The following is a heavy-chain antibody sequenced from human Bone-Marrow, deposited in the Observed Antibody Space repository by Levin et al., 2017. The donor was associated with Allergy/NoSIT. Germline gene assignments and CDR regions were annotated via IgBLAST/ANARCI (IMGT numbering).Heavy chain of an antibody. Sequence: LSLTCAVSGFTVRNNYMNWVRPAPGKGLEWVSLIYSRGTTNYADSVKGRFTISRDNSKNTLSLQMNSLRVEDTAVYYCTRDASPIAVAGGDIWGQGTMVTVSS. CDR1: GFTVRNNY. D-gene: IGHD6-19*01. J-gene: IGHJ3*02. CDR2: IYSRGTT. CDR3: TRDASPIAVAGGDI. V-gene: IGHV3-53*01.